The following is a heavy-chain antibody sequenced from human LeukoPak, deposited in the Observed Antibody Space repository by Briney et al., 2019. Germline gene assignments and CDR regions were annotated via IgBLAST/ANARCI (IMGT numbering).Heavy chain of an antibody. D-gene: IGHD7-27*01. Sequence: GVSLRLSCAASGFTFSGHAMHWVRQTPGVGPEWVAIIGNDGRDQHYSDSVKGRFTISRDNSKNTLFLQLNSLRPEDTALYLCARDLMWGFDYWGQGTLVTVSS. J-gene: IGHJ4*02. CDR2: IGNDGRDQ. CDR1: GFTFSGHA. CDR3: ARDLMWGFDY. V-gene: IGHV3-30*02.